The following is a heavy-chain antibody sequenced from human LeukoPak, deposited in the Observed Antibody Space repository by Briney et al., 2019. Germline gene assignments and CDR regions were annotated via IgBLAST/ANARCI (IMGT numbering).Heavy chain of an antibody. CDR2: ISAYNGNT. J-gene: IGHJ6*02. CDR3: ARTSVYYSDYYGMDV. Sequence: ASVKVSCKASGYTFTSYGISWVRQAPGQGLEWMGWISAYNGNTNYAQKLQGRVTMTTDTSTSTAYMELRSLRSDDTAVYYCARTSVYYSDYYGMDVWGQGTTVTVSS. D-gene: IGHD3-10*01. CDR1: GYTFTSYG. V-gene: IGHV1-18*01.